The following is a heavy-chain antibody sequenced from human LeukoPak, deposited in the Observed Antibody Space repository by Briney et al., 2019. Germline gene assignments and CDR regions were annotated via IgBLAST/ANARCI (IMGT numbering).Heavy chain of an antibody. J-gene: IGHJ4*02. CDR2: INPNNGGT. Sequence: ASVKVPCKASGYTFTGQYMHWVRQAPGQGLEWIGWINPNNGGTSYAQKFQGRVTMTSDTSISTAYMELSRLRSDDTAVYYCARVGVGTSYFFDYWGQGTLVTVSS. CDR3: ARVGVGTSYFFDY. CDR1: GYTFTGQY. V-gene: IGHV1-2*02. D-gene: IGHD4-23*01.